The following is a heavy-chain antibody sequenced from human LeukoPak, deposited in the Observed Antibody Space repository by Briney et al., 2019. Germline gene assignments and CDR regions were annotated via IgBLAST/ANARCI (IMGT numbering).Heavy chain of an antibody. D-gene: IGHD6-13*01. J-gene: IGHJ5*02. CDR1: GFTFSSYA. V-gene: IGHV3-30-3*01. CDR3: ARPRIAAAGTDNWFDP. CDR2: ISYDGSNK. Sequence: GGSLRLSCAASGFTFSSYAMHWVGQAPGKGLEWVAVISYDGSNKYYADSVKGRFTISRDNSKNTLYLQTNSLRAEDTAVYYCARPRIAAAGTDNWFDPWGQGTLVTVSS.